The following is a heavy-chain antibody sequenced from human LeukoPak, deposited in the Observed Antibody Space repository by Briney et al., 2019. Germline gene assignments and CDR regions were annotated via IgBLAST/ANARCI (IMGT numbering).Heavy chain of an antibody. CDR1: GFTFSSYA. CDR3: AARLGGTGAYFY. D-gene: IGHD7-27*01. J-gene: IGHJ4*02. Sequence: PGGSLRLSCAASGFTFSSYAMSWVRQPPGKGLEWVANIKDDGSAKRSLDSVRGRFTISRDNDKNSLYMQMNSPRVDDTAVYFCAARLGGTGAYFYWGQGTLVTVSS. CDR2: IKDDGSAK. V-gene: IGHV3-7*01.